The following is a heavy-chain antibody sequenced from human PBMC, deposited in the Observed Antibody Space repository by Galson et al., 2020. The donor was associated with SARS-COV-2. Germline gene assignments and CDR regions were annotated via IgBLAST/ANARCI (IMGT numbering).Heavy chain of an antibody. D-gene: IGHD3-10*01. V-gene: IGHV4-39*01. Sequence: SETLSLTCTVSGGSISSSNDDWGRIRQHPGRGREWIARTYYSGSTYYNPSHKRRVTITVDPSKNQFSLKLSSVTAVDTAVYYCAKWFGDLWGAVDIGGQGTMVIVAS. CDR2: TYYSGST. CDR3: AKWFGDLWGAVDI. J-gene: IGHJ3*02. CDR1: GGSISSSNDD.